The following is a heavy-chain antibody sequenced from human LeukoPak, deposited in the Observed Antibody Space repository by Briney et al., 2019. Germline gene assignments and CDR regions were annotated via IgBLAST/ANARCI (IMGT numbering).Heavy chain of an antibody. J-gene: IGHJ4*02. CDR3: ATSVAELFDY. V-gene: IGHV4-59*08. CDR2: IYGST. Sequence: SETLSLTCTVSGASISSYYWNWIRQPPGKGLEWIGYIYGSTNYNPSLKSRVTISVDTSKNQFSLKLSSVTAADTAVYYCATSVAELFDYWGQGTLVTVSS. CDR1: GASISSYY. D-gene: IGHD6-19*01.